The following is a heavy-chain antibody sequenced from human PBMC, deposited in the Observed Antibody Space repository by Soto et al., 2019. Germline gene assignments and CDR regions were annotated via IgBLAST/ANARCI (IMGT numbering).Heavy chain of an antibody. CDR1: GGTFSSYA. CDR3: ARDRYYDFWSGYYNSSSPYYYGMDV. Sequence: SVKVSCKASGGTFSSYAISWVRQAPGQGLEWMGGIIPIFGTANYAQKFQGRVTITADESTSTAYVELSSLRSEDTAVYYCARDRYYDFWSGYYNSSSPYYYGMDVWGQGTTVTVSS. CDR2: IIPIFGTA. D-gene: IGHD3-3*01. V-gene: IGHV1-69*13. J-gene: IGHJ6*02.